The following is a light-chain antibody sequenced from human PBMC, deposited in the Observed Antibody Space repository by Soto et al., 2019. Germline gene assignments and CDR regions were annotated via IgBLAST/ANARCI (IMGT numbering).Light chain of an antibody. J-gene: IGKJ3*01. V-gene: IGKV3-15*01. CDR2: VAS. CDR3: QHYNDWPPAFT. Sequence: EILMTQSPATLSVSPGERATLSCRASQSLSRNLAWYQQKPGQAPRLLIYVASTRASGIPARFSGSGSGTEYTLTISSLQSADFALYYCQHYNDWPPAFTFGPGTKVDL. CDR1: QSLSRN.